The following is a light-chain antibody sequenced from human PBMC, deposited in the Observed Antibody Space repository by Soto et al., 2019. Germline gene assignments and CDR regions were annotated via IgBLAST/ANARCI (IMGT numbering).Light chain of an antibody. Sequence: QSALTQPRSVSGSLGQSVTISCTGTSSDVGRFNYVSWYQQHPAKAPKLMIYDVSNRPSGVPDRFSGSKSGNTASLTISGLQAEDEADYYCCSYVGNYIYVFGTGTKVTVL. CDR2: DVS. J-gene: IGLJ1*01. CDR1: SSDVGRFNY. CDR3: CSYVGNYIYV. V-gene: IGLV2-11*01.